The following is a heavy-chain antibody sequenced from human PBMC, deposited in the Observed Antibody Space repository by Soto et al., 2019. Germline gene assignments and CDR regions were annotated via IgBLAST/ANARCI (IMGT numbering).Heavy chain of an antibody. CDR2: ISWDSGSI. J-gene: IGHJ3*02. CDR3: AKDKLGIAVAGDAFDI. CDR1: GFTFDDYA. D-gene: IGHD6-19*01. V-gene: IGHV3-9*01. Sequence: GGSLRLSCAASGFTFDDYAMHWVRQAPGKGLEWVSGISWDSGSIGYADSVKGRFTISRDNAKNSLYLQMNSLRAEDTALYYCAKDKLGIAVAGDAFDIWGQGTMVTVSS.